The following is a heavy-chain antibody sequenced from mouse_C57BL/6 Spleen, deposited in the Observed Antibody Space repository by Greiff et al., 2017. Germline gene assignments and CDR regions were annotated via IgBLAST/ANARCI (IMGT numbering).Heavy chain of an antibody. CDR2: IDPETGGT. V-gene: IGHV1-15*01. CDR1: GYTFTDYE. CDR3: TRGGSNWFAY. D-gene: IGHD2-5*01. Sequence: VQLQQSGAELVRPGASVTLSCKASGYTFTDYEMHWVKQTPVHGLEWIGAIDPETGGTAYNQKFKGKAILTADKSSSTAYMGLRSLTSEDSAVYYCTRGGSNWFAYWGQGTLVTVSA. J-gene: IGHJ3*01.